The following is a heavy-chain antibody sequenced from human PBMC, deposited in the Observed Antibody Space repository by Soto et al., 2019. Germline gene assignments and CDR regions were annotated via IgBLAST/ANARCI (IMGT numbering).Heavy chain of an antibody. D-gene: IGHD1-26*01. V-gene: IGHV1-69*01. Sequence: QVQLVQSGAEVRKSGSSVKVSCKLSGASFDSYTITWVRQAPGQGLEWMGGIIPIFGTTNYAQKFQGRLTITADGFTSAAYMDLSSLTSEDTAVYYCARGPLYDLESGMYWYFDLWGRGTLFTVSS. J-gene: IGHJ2*01. CDR2: IIPIFGTT. CDR3: ARGPLYDLESGMYWYFDL. CDR1: GASFDSYT.